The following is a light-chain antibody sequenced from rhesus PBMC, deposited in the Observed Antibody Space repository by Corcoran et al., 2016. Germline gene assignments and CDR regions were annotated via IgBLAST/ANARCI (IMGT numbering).Light chain of an antibody. CDR2: EVF. Sequence: QAALTQPRSVSGSPGQSATISCTGTSSDIGAYEYVSWYQQHPDTAPKLMVFEVFRRPSGVSDRFSGSKSANTASLTISGLQAEDEADYYCSSSAGIYTYIFGSGTRLTVL. CDR1: SSDIGAYEY. CDR3: SSSAGIYTYI. J-gene: IGLJ1*01. V-gene: IGLV2-32*01.